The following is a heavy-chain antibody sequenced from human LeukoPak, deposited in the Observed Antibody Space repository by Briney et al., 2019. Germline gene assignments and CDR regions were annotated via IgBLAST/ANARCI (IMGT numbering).Heavy chain of an antibody. V-gene: IGHV3-30-3*01. D-gene: IGHD4-17*01. CDR3: AKDWATTVTTLADY. CDR1: GFTFSSYA. Sequence: GGSLRLSCAASGFTFSSYAMHWVRQAPGKGLEWVAVISYDGSNKYYADSVKGRFTTSRDNSKNTLYLQMNSLRAEDTAVYYCAKDWATTVTTLADYWGQGTLVTVSS. CDR2: ISYDGSNK. J-gene: IGHJ4*02.